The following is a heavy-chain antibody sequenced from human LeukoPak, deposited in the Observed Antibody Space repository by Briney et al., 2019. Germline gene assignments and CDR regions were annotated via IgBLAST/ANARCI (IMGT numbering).Heavy chain of an antibody. CDR3: ARVPERQPAYRYFDL. Sequence: SVKVSFKSAACTFSIYAISWVRQAPGQGLEWMGGISPIFGTANYAQKVQGRGTITADESTSTAYMELSSLRSEDTAVYYCARVPERQPAYRYFDLWGRGTLVTVSS. D-gene: IGHD1-1*01. CDR2: ISPIFGTA. CDR1: ACTFSIYA. J-gene: IGHJ2*01. V-gene: IGHV1-69*13.